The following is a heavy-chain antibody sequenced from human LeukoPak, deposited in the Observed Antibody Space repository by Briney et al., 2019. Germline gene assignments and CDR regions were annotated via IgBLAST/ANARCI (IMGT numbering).Heavy chain of an antibody. V-gene: IGHV4-59*08. J-gene: IGHJ4*02. CDR2: IYYSGST. CDR1: GGSISSYY. Sequence: SETLSLTCTVSGGSISSYYWSWIRQPPGKGLEWTGYIYYSGSTNYNPSLKSRVTISVDTSKNQFSLKLSSVTAADTAVYYCAGTSSGWLNWGQGTLVTVSS. D-gene: IGHD6-19*01. CDR3: AGTSSGWLN.